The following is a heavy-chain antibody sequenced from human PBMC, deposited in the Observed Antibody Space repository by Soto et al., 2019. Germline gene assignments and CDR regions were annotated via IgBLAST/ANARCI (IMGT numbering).Heavy chain of an antibody. V-gene: IGHV4-59*01. CDR1: GGSISSYY. CDR3: ASSAGGSSWYGNYYYYYGMDV. CDR2: IYYSGST. D-gene: IGHD6-13*01. J-gene: IGHJ6*02. Sequence: SETLSLTFTVSGGSISSYYWSWIRQPPGKGLEWIGYIYYSGSTNYNPSLKSRVTISVDTSKNQFSLKLSSVTAADTAVYYCASSAGGSSWYGNYYYYYGMDVWGQGTTVTVSS.